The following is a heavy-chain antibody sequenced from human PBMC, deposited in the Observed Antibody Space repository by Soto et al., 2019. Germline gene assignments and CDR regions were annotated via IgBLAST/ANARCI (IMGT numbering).Heavy chain of an antibody. D-gene: IGHD6-13*01. CDR1: AXXFTXYG. Sequence: ASVXVXXXAXAXXFTXYGIXXXRQXPGQGLEWMGWISAYNGNINYAQKFRGRVTMTTDTSTSSAYLEVRSLRSDDTAVYYCARSGSSWNLREFDSWGQGTLVTVSS. CDR2: ISAYNGNI. V-gene: IGHV1-18*01. CDR3: ARSGSSWNLREFDS. J-gene: IGHJ4*02.